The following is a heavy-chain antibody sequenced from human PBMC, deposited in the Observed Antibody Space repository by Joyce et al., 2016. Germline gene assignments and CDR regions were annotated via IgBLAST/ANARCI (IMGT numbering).Heavy chain of an antibody. CDR3: AKGTLGSCSGTTCYPLDS. Sequence: EVQLLESGGGWVQPGGSLRLSCAASGFTFSSYAMSWVRQASGKVREGVSAISGSDDGKYHGDSVRGRFTISRDNSKNTLYLQMNSLTAEDTAIYYCAKGTLGSCSGTTCYPLDSWGQGTLVTVSS. V-gene: IGHV3-23*01. CDR1: GFTFSSYA. CDR2: ISGSDDGK. D-gene: IGHD2-15*01. J-gene: IGHJ4*02.